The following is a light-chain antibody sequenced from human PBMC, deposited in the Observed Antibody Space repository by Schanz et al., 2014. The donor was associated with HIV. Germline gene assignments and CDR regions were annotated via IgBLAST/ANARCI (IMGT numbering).Light chain of an antibody. J-gene: IGKJ2*01. CDR1: QSVSSDY. CDR3: QQYGSSPPYT. Sequence: EIVLTQSPGTLSLSPGERATLSCRASQSVSSDYLAWYQLKPGQAPRLLIYGASSRATGIPDRFSGSGSGTDYTLTISRLEPEDFAVYYCQQYGSSPPYTFGQGTKLEIK. V-gene: IGKV3-20*01. CDR2: GAS.